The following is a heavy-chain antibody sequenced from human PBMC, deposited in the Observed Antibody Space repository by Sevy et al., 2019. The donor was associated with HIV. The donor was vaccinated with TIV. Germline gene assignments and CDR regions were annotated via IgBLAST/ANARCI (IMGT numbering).Heavy chain of an antibody. D-gene: IGHD6-6*01. Sequence: GGSLRLSCAASGFTFSSYSMNWVRQAPGKGLEWVSYISSSSSTIYYADSVKGRFTISRDNAKNSLYLQMNSLRDEDTAVYYYARDLWGAARPSHFDYWGQGTLVTVSS. CDR1: GFTFSSYS. V-gene: IGHV3-48*02. CDR2: ISSSSSTI. J-gene: IGHJ4*02. CDR3: ARDLWGAARPSHFDY.